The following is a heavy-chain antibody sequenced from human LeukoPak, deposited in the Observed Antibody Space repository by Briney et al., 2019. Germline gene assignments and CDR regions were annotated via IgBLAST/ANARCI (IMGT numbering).Heavy chain of an antibody. J-gene: IGHJ4*02. Sequence: PSETLSLTCTVSGGSISSGGYYWSWIRQPPGKGLEWIGYIYHSGSTYYNPSLKSRVTISVDRSKNQFSLKLSSVTAADTAVYYCARTLEGETPHGREHYFDYWGQGTLVTVSS. V-gene: IGHV4-30-2*01. D-gene: IGHD3-10*01. CDR1: GGSISSGGYY. CDR3: ARTLEGETPHGREHYFDY. CDR2: IYHSGST.